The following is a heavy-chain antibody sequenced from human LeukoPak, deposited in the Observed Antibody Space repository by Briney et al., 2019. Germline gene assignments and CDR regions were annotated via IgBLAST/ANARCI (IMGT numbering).Heavy chain of an antibody. J-gene: IGHJ5*02. CDR2: IQYDGKEK. CDR3: ARTADSFSYWTNWFDP. D-gene: IGHD1-1*01. CDR1: GFTFTAYG. Sequence: SGGSLRLSCAASGFTFTAYGMHWVRQTPGTGLEWVTFIQYDGKEKYYADSVNGRFTISRDTSKNTLYLQMNSLRAEDTAVYYCARTADSFSYWTNWFDPSSQGTLVTVSS. V-gene: IGHV3-30*19.